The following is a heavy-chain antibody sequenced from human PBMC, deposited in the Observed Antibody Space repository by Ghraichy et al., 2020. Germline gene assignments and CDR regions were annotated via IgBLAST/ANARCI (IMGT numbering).Heavy chain of an antibody. J-gene: IGHJ4*02. V-gene: IGHV3-73*01. Sequence: GVLRLSCAASGFTFSGSAMDWVRQASGKGLEWVGRIRSKANSYATEYAESVKGRFTISRDDSKNTAFLQMNSLKTEDTAVYYCTRHGSSPTYYYDHSGPTPFDYWGQGTLVTVSS. CDR2: IRSKANSYAT. CDR3: TRHGSSPTYYYDHSGPTPFDY. D-gene: IGHD3-22*01. CDR1: GFTFSGSA.